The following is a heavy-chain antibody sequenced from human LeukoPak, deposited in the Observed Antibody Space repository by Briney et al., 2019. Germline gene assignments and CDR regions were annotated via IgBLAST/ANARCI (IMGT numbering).Heavy chain of an antibody. CDR1: GDSVTSYY. CDR3: ARLDCTGDGCYNH. V-gene: IGHV4-59*08. J-gene: IGHJ4*02. D-gene: IGHD2-8*02. Sequence: PSETLSLTCSVSGDSVTSYYWSWIRQPPGKGLEWIGYVSSDGTINYTPSLRSRVIMSVDTAKNHISLSLTSLTAADTAIYYCARLDCTGDGCYNHWGRGTLVTVSS. CDR2: VSSDGTI.